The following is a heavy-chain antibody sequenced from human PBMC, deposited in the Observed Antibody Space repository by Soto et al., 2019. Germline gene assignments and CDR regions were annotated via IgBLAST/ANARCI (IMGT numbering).Heavy chain of an antibody. Sequence: QVQLVQSGAEVKKPGASVKVSCKVSGYTLNEVAMHWVRQAPGKGLEWLGGFDPDEAETIYAQHFQGRVTMTEDTSTDTVYMELSSLRSEDTAVYCCTTYHGDYNFEHWGQGTLVTVSS. D-gene: IGHD4-17*01. CDR1: GYTLNEVA. J-gene: IGHJ5*02. V-gene: IGHV1-24*01. CDR2: FDPDEAET. CDR3: TTYHGDYNFEH.